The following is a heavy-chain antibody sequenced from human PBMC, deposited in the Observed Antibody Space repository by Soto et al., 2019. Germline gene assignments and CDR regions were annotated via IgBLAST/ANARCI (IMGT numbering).Heavy chain of an antibody. V-gene: IGHV3-7*03. Sequence: PGGSLRLSCAASGFTLSNYWMTLVRQGPGKGLEWVANINNDGSQKNYVDSVRGRFTIAGDNGQYSLSLQINSLRVEDTAVYYCVRELGIAYWGQGAVVPVSS. CDR2: INNDGSQK. CDR1: GFTLSNYW. J-gene: IGHJ4*02. CDR3: VRELGIAY. D-gene: IGHD7-27*01.